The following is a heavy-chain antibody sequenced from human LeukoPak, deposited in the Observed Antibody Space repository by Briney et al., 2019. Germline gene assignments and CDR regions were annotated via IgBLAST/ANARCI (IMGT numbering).Heavy chain of an antibody. CDR2: IYHSGST. V-gene: IGHV4-4*02. D-gene: IGHD6-19*01. Sequence: SGTLSLTCAVSGGSISSSNWWSWGRQPPGKGLEWIEEIYHSGSTNYNPSLKSRVTISVDKSKNQFSLKLSSVTAADTAVYYCASSQAVALFDPWGQGTLVTVSS. CDR3: ASSQAVALFDP. J-gene: IGHJ5*02. CDR1: GGSISSSNW.